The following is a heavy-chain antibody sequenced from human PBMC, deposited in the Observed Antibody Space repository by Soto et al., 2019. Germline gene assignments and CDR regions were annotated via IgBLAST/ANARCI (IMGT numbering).Heavy chain of an antibody. J-gene: IGHJ3*02. Sequence: GASVKVSCTASGGTFSSYTISWVRQAPGQGLEWMGRIIPILGIANYAQKFQGRVTITADKSTSTAYMELSSLRSEDTAVYYCAANLRYPGAFDIWGQGTMVTVSS. CDR3: AANLRYPGAFDI. CDR1: GGTFSSYT. CDR2: IIPILGIA. D-gene: IGHD1-1*01. V-gene: IGHV1-69*02.